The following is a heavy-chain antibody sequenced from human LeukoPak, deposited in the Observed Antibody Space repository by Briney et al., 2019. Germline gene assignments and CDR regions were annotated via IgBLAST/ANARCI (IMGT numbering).Heavy chain of an antibody. J-gene: IGHJ5*02. Sequence: GSLRLSCAASGFTFSSYSMNWVRQAPGKGLEWVSSISSSSSYIYYADSVKGRFTISRDNAKNSLYLQMNSLRAEDTAVYYCARGYCSSTSCYSRPGYRWFDPWGQGTLVTVSP. CDR2: ISSSSSYI. CDR1: GFTFSSYS. D-gene: IGHD2-2*01. CDR3: ARGYCSSTSCYSRPGYRWFDP. V-gene: IGHV3-21*01.